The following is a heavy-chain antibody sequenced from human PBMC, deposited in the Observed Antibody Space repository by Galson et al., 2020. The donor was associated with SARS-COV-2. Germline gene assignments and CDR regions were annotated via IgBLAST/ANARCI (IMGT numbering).Heavy chain of an antibody. Sequence: HGESLKISCKGSGYSFTSYWIGWVRQTPGKGLEWMGIIYPGDSDTRSRPSFQGQVTLSADKSISTAYLQWSSLKASDTAMYYCARMQNRLFDYWGQGTLVTVSS. J-gene: IGHJ4*02. CDR1: GYSFTSYW. D-gene: IGHD3-22*01. CDR2: IYPGDSDT. V-gene: IGHV5-51*01. CDR3: ARMQNRLFDY.